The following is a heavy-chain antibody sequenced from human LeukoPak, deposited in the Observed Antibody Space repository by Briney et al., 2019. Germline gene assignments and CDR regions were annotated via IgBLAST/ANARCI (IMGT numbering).Heavy chain of an antibody. V-gene: IGHV5-51*01. CDR3: ARVITMVRGVIITRHFDY. J-gene: IGHJ4*02. CDR2: IYPGDSDT. D-gene: IGHD3-10*01. Sequence: GESLKISCKGSGYSFTSYWIGWVRQMPGKGLEWMGIIYPGDSDTRYSPSFQGQVTISADKSISTAYLQWSGLKASDTAMYYCARVITMVRGVIITRHFDYWGQGTLVTVSS. CDR1: GYSFTSYW.